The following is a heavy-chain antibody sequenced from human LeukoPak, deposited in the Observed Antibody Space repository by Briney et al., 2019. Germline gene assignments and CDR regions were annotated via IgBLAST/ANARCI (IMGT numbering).Heavy chain of an antibody. CDR1: GFTFSSYS. Sequence: GWSLRLSCAASGFTFSSYSMNWVRQAPGKGLEWVSSISSSSSYLYYADSVKGRFTISRDNAKNSLYLQMNSLRAEDTAVYYCARDGQLGDFWGQGTLVTVSS. V-gene: IGHV3-21*01. D-gene: IGHD3-10*01. CDR3: ARDGQLGDF. J-gene: IGHJ4*02. CDR2: ISSSSSYL.